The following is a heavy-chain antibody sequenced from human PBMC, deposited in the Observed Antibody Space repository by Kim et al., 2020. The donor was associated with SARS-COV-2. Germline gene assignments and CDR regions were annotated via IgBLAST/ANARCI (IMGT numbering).Heavy chain of an antibody. V-gene: IGHV4-34*01. D-gene: IGHD3-3*01. CDR1: CGSFSGFH. Sequence: SETLSLTCAVFCGSFSGFHWTWIRQPPGRGLEWIGEINHNGGTKYNPSLKSRLTISLDTSKNQFSLKLRSVTAADTAVYYCARGRAGVVPSPILGLGPWYDYYALDVWGQGSTVTVSS. CDR3: ARGRAGVVPSPILGLGPWYDYYALDV. J-gene: IGHJ6*02. CDR2: INHNGGT.